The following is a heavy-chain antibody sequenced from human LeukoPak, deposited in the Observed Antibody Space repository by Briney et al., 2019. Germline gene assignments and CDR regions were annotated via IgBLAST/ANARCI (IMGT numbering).Heavy chain of an antibody. CDR2: IIPIFGTA. Sequence: ASVKASCKASGGTFSSYAISWVRQAPGQGPEWMGGIIPIFGTANYAQKFQGRVTITTDESTSTAYMELSSLRSEDTAVYYCARRAGIVGATTTGWAFDIWGQGTMVTVSS. J-gene: IGHJ3*02. D-gene: IGHD1-26*01. CDR3: ARRAGIVGATTTGWAFDI. CDR1: GGTFSSYA. V-gene: IGHV1-69*05.